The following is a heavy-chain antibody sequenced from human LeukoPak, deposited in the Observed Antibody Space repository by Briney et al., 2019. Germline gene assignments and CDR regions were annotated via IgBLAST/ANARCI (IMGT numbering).Heavy chain of an antibody. Sequence: GGSLRLSCAASGFTFSNYEMNWVRQAPGKGLEWVSYIGSSGSIIYYADSVKGRFTISRDNAKNTLYLQMNSLKGDDTAVYYCAKDSAFYYIDVWGKGTTVIISS. CDR1: GFTFSNYE. D-gene: IGHD3-10*01. CDR3: AKDSAFYYIDV. CDR2: IGSSGSII. V-gene: IGHV3-48*03. J-gene: IGHJ6*03.